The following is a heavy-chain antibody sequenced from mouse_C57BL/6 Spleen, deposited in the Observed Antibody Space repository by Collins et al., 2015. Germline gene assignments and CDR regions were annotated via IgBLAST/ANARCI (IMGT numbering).Heavy chain of an antibody. Sequence: PGAELVKPGASVKVSCKVSGYTFTRYWMHWVKQRPGQGLEWIGRIHPSDSDTNYNQKFKGKATLTVDKSSSTAYMQLSSLTSEDSAVYYCASGGTTAYYAMDYWGQGTSVTVSS. V-gene: IGHV1-74*01. CDR3: ASGGTTAYYAMDY. CDR1: GYTFTRYW. CDR2: IHPSDSDT. D-gene: IGHD1-2*01. J-gene: IGHJ4*01.